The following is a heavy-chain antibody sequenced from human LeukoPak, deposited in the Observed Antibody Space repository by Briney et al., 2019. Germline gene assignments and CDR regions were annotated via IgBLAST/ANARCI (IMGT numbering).Heavy chain of an antibody. V-gene: IGHV3-53*04. D-gene: IGHD6-13*01. J-gene: IGHJ4*02. CDR2: IYSGGST. CDR1: GFTVSTNY. CDR3: AGEGPGGYSSSY. Sequence: GGSLRLSCAASGFTVSTNYMSWVRQAPGKGLEWVSVIYSGGSTYYAGSVKGRFTISRHNSKNTLYLQMNSLRAEDTAVYYCAGEGPGGYSSSYWGQGTRVTVSS.